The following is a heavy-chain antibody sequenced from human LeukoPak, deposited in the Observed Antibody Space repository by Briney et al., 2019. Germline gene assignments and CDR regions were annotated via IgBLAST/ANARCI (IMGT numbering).Heavy chain of an antibody. CDR1: GYTFTSYD. Sequence: EASVKVSCKASGYTFTSYDINWVRQATGQGLEWMGWKNPNSGNTGYAQKFQGRVTMTRNTSISTAYMELSSLRSEDTAVYYCARSYDFWSGYYYYYYYGMDVWGQGTTVTVSS. CDR2: KNPNSGNT. D-gene: IGHD3-3*01. CDR3: ARSYDFWSGYYYYYYYGMDV. V-gene: IGHV1-8*01. J-gene: IGHJ6*02.